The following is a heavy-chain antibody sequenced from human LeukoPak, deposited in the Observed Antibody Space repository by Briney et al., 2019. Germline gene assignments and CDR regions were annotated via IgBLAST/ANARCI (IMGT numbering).Heavy chain of an antibody. CDR3: ARGLAVAGPVVFDY. D-gene: IGHD6-19*01. CDR1: GGSISSSSYY. V-gene: IGHV4-39*01. J-gene: IGHJ4*02. Sequence: SETLSLTCTVSGGSISSSSYYWGWIRQPPGKGLEWIGSIYYSGSTYYNPSLKSRVTISVDTSKNQFSLKLSSVTAADTAVYYCARGLAVAGPVVFDYWGQGTLVTVSS. CDR2: IYYSGST.